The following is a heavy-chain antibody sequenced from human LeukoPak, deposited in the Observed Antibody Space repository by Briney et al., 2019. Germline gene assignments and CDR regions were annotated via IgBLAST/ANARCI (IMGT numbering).Heavy chain of an antibody. CDR2: ISSSGSTI. V-gene: IGHV3-48*03. Sequence: GGSLRLSCAASGFTFSSYEMNWVRQAPGKGLEWVSYISSSGSTIYYADSVKGRFTISRDNAKNSLYLQMNSLSAEDTAVYYCARDSLVRGVINDYWGQGTLVTVSS. CDR3: ARDSLVRGVINDY. D-gene: IGHD3-10*01. CDR1: GFTFSSYE. J-gene: IGHJ4*02.